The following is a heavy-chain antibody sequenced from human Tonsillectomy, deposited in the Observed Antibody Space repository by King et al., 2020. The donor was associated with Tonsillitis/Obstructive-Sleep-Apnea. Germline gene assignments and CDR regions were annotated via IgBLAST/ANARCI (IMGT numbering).Heavy chain of an antibody. Sequence: QLQESGPRLVKPSETLSLTCSVSGGSVSSSSYYWGWVRQPPGKGLECIGRISYSGRTYYNPSPKSRVTITEETSKNQFSLKLNSVTAADTAVYYCARQKGGTGDPIDYWGQGTLVTVSS. J-gene: IGHJ4*02. V-gene: IGHV4-39*01. CDR1: GGSVSSSSYY. CDR2: ISYSGRT. CDR3: ARQKGGTGDPIDY. D-gene: IGHD7-27*01.